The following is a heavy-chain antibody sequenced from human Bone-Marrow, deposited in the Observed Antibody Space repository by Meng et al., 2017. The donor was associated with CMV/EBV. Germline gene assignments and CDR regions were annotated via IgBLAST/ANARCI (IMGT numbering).Heavy chain of an antibody. D-gene: IGHD6-19*01. CDR2: IWYDGSNK. V-gene: IGHV3-30*02. J-gene: IGHJ4*02. CDR1: GFTFSSYG. Sequence: GGSLRLSCAASGFTFSSYGMHWVRQAPGKGLEWVAFIWYDGSNKYFADSVKGRFTISRDNSKNTLYLQMNSLRAEDTAVYYCARESSGWTPGYWGQGTLVTVSS. CDR3: ARESSGWTPGY.